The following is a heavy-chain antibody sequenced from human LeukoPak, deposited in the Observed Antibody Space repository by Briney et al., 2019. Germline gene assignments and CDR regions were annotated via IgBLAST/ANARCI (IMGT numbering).Heavy chain of an antibody. D-gene: IGHD5-24*01. CDR2: ICSSERSI. J-gene: IGHJ3*02. Sequence: GGSLRLSCAASGFTFSDFYMSSVRPAPGKGLEIVSYICSSERSIYYAESVRGRFTISRDNAKNSLYLQMNSLRADDTVVDYCAREDMSTLIAFEMWGQGTMVTVSS. CDR3: AREDMSTLIAFEM. V-gene: IGHV3-11*04. CDR1: GFTFSDFY.